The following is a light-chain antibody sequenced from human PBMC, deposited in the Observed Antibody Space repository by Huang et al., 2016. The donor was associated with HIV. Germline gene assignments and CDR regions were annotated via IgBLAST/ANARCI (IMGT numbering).Light chain of an antibody. CDR3: QQYVSSPWT. V-gene: IGKV3-20*01. Sequence: PGERTTLSCRASKSVSSNYLAWYQQKPGQAPRLLIYGASSWATGVPDRFSGSGSGTDFTLTISRLEPEDFAVYFCQQYVSSPWTFGQGTKVEIK. CDR1: KSVSSNY. J-gene: IGKJ1*01. CDR2: GAS.